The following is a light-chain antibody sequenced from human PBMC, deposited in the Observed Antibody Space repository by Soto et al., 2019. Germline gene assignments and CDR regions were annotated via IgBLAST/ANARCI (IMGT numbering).Light chain of an antibody. Sequence: EIVMTQSPATMSVSPGERATLSCRASQSMGSNVAWYQQKPGQAPRLLIYGASTRAAGIPARFSGSGSGTEFTLTITSLESEDFAVYYCQQFHNWPRTFGQRTKVEI. J-gene: IGKJ1*01. V-gene: IGKV3-15*01. CDR2: GAS. CDR3: QQFHNWPRT. CDR1: QSMGSN.